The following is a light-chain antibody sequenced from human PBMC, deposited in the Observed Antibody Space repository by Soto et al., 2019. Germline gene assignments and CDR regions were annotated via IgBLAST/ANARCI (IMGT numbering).Light chain of an antibody. CDR2: EVS. Sequence: QSALTQPASVSGSPGQSITISYTGTGSDVGGYNYVSWYQQHPGKAPKLIIYEVSNRPSGVSNRFSGYKSGNTASLTISGLQAEDEADYYCSSYTSSSTLLVFGGGTKLTVL. J-gene: IGLJ2*01. CDR3: SSYTSSSTLLV. CDR1: GSDVGGYNY. V-gene: IGLV2-14*01.